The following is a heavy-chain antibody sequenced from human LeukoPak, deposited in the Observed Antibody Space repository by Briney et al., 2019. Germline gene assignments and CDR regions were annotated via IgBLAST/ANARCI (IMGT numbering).Heavy chain of an antibody. D-gene: IGHD1-14*01. Sequence: ASVKVSCKASGYTFTSYGISWVRQAPGQGLEWMGWISAYNGNTNYAQKLQGRVTMTTDTSTSTAYMELRSLRSDDTAVYYCARANNVRGYYGMDVWSQRTTVTVSS. J-gene: IGHJ6*02. CDR2: ISAYNGNT. CDR3: ARANNVRGYYGMDV. CDR1: GYTFTSYG. V-gene: IGHV1-18*01.